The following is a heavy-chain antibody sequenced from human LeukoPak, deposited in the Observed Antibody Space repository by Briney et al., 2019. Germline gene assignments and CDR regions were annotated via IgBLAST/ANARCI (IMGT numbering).Heavy chain of an antibody. CDR3: ATERVYSGSYHTYYYGMDV. D-gene: IGHD1-26*01. V-gene: IGHV1-24*01. CDR1: GYTLTELS. J-gene: IGHJ6*02. CDR2: FDPEDGET. Sequence: ASVKVSCKVSGYTLTELSMHWVRQAPGKGLEWMGGFDPEDGETIYAQKFRGRVTMTEDTSTDTAYMELSSLRSEDTAVYYCATERVYSGSYHTYYYGMDVWGQGTTVTVPS.